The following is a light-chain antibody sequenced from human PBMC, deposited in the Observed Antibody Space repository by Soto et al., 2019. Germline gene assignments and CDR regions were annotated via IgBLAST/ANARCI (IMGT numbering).Light chain of an antibody. CDR1: SSNIGSNI. Sequence: QAVVTQPPSASGTPGQRVTISCSGSSSNIGSNIVNWYQQLPGTAPKLLIFNNNQRPSGVPDRFSGSKSGTSASLAISGLQSEDEADYYCAAWDDSLTRVIFGGGTQLTVL. CDR2: NNN. J-gene: IGLJ2*01. CDR3: AAWDDSLTRVI. V-gene: IGLV1-44*01.